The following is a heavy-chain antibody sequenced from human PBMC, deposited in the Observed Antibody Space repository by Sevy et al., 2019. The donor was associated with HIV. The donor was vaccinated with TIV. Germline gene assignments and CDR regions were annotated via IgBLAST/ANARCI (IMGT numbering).Heavy chain of an antibody. CDR3: ATKRDIVVVPAATQVHYYYGMDV. J-gene: IGHJ6*02. Sequence: GGSLRLSCAASGFTFSSYAMSWVRQAPGKGLEWVSAISGSGGSIYYADSVKGRFTISRDNSKNTLYLQMNSLRAEDTAVYYCATKRDIVVVPAATQVHYYYGMDVWGQGTTVTVSS. D-gene: IGHD2-2*01. V-gene: IGHV3-23*01. CDR2: ISGSGGSI. CDR1: GFTFSSYA.